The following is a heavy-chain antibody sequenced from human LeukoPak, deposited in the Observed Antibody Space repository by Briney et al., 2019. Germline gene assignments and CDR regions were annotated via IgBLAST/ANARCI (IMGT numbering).Heavy chain of an antibody. CDR2: ISYDGSNK. CDR1: GFTFSSYA. J-gene: IGHJ4*02. V-gene: IGHV3-30*04. CDR3: ARDLRYNWNELAY. Sequence: GGSLRLSCAASGFTFSSYAMHWVRQAPGKGLEWVAVISYDGSNKYYADSVKGRFTISRDNPKNTLYLQMNSLRVEDTSVYYCARDLRYNWNELAYWGQGTLVSVSS. D-gene: IGHD1-20*01.